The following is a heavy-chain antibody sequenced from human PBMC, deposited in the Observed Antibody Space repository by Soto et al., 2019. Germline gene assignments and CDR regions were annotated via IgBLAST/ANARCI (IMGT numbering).Heavy chain of an antibody. CDR1: GFTFKDCA. V-gene: IGHV3-23*01. J-gene: IGHJ4*02. CDR3: ARTRTAFYRYYFDS. Sequence: PGGSLRLSFSTSGFTFKDCAISWVRQAPGKVLEWVSGISGIGGATYYTDSVEGRFTISKDFSKNTVSLQMTGLRVDDTAVYYCARTRTAFYRYYFDSWGQGALVTVSS. D-gene: IGHD2-21*02. CDR2: ISGIGGAT.